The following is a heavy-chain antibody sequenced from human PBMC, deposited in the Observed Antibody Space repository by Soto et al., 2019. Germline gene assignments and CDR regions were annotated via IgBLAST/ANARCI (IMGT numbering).Heavy chain of an antibody. CDR3: TSINAEENY. J-gene: IGHJ4*02. V-gene: IGHV3-73*01. Sequence: EVQLVESGGGLVQPGGSLKLSCTASGFTFSGSGMHWVRQASGKGLEWVGRSRSKANSYATAYAASVEGRFTISRDDAKNTAYLQMNSLKTEETAVYYCTSINAEENYWGQGTLVTVSS. CDR2: SRSKANSYAT. CDR1: GFTFSGSG. D-gene: IGHD1-20*01.